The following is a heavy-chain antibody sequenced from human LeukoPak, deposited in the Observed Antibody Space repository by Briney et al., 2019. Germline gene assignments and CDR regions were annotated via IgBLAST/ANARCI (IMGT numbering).Heavy chain of an antibody. V-gene: IGHV1-24*01. CDR2: FDPEDGET. CDR1: GYTLTELS. J-gene: IGHJ4*02. CDR3: AVVGATIWLSSFDY. D-gene: IGHD1-26*01. Sequence: ASVKVSCKVSGYTLTELSMHWVRQAPGKGLEWMGGFDPEDGETIYAQKFQGRVTMTEDTSTDTAYMELSNLRSEDTAVYYCAVVGATIWLSSFDYWGQGTLVTVSS.